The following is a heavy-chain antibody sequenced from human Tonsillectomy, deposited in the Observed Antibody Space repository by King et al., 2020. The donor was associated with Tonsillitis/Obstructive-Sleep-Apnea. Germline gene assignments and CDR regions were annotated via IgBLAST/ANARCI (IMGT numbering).Heavy chain of an antibody. Sequence: VQLQESGPGLVKPSQTLSLTCTVSGGSISSGGYYWSWIRQHPGKGLEWIGYIYYSGTTYYNPSLKSRVIISVDTSKNQFSLKLSSVTAADTAVYYCARAAELPTVVAVGFNWFDPWGQGTLVTVSS. CDR1: GGSISSGGYY. V-gene: IGHV4-31*03. D-gene: IGHD4-23*01. J-gene: IGHJ5*02. CDR3: ARAAELPTVVAVGFNWFDP. CDR2: IYYSGTT.